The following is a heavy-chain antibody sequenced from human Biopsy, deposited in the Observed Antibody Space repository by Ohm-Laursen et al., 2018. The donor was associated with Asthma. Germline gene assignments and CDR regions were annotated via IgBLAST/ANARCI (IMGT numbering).Heavy chain of an antibody. CDR3: GIVVAANPFQGDC. Sequence: SLRLSCAASGFAFRSYAMNWVRQAPGKGLAWVAGISYDGSITHYADSVKGRFTISRDNSKNTVYLDISSLRIEDTAVFYCGIVVAANPFQGDCWGQGTLVTVSS. V-gene: IGHV3-30*03. CDR1: GFAFRSYA. D-gene: IGHD2-15*01. J-gene: IGHJ4*02. CDR2: ISYDGSIT.